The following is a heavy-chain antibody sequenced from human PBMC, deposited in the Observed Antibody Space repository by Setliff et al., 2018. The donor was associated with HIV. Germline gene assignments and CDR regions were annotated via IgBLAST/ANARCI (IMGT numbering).Heavy chain of an antibody. V-gene: IGHV4-61*09. CDR3: ARERSRGYTDPPRFDY. CDR2: IYTSGST. Sequence: SETLSLTCAVSGGSIRSDGYSWSWIRQPPGRGLEWIGHIYTSGSTNYNPSLKSRVTIAVDTSKNQFSLRLTSVTAADTAVYYCARERSRGYTDPPRFDYWGQGTLVTVSS. D-gene: IGHD5-18*01. J-gene: IGHJ4*02. CDR1: GGSIRSDGYS.